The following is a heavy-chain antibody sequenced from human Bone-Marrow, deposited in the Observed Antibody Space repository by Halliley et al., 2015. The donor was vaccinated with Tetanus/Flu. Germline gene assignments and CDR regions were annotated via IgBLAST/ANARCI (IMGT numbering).Heavy chain of an antibody. Sequence: SLRLSCAASGFTFSDHEMNWVRQAPGKGLEWVSFISSSGSTIHYADSVKGRFTISRDNSENSLYLQMNSLRGEDTAVYYCVRDRYCTSTGCHERRGTEPWGRGTLVTVSS. J-gene: IGHJ5*02. CDR1: GFTFSDHE. V-gene: IGHV3-48*03. CDR2: ISSSGSTI. CDR3: VRDRYCTSTGCHERRGTEP. D-gene: IGHD2-2*01.